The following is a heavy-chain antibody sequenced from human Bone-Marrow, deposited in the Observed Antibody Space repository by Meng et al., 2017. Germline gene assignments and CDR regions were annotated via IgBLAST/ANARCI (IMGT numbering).Heavy chain of an antibody. Sequence: GSLRLSCTVSGGSIRGYYWSWLRQPPGKGLEWIGYIFYSGDTKYNPSLKSRVTMSVDTSKNQFSLKMSSVTAADTAVYYCARDNYYGAGDNWFDTWGQGTLVTVSS. V-gene: IGHV4-59*01. CDR3: ARDNYYGAGDNWFDT. J-gene: IGHJ5*02. D-gene: IGHD3-10*01. CDR2: IFYSGDT. CDR1: GGSIRGYY.